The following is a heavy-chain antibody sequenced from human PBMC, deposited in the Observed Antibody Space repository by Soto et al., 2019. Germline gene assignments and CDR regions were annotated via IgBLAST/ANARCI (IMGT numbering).Heavy chain of an antibody. CDR1: GYTFTSYD. CDR3: AGSSSGYDAFDI. V-gene: IGHV1-8*01. D-gene: IGHD6-19*01. CDR2: MNPNSGNT. Sequence: GASVKVSCKASGYTFTSYDINWVRQATGQGLEWMGWMNPNSGNTGYAQKFQGRVTMTRITSISTAYLELSSLRFEDTAVYYCAGSSSGYDAFDIWGQGTMVTVSS. J-gene: IGHJ3*02.